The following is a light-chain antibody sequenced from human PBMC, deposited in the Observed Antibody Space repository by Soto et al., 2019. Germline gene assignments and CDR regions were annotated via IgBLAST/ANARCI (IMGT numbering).Light chain of an antibody. CDR2: TTN. CDR1: SSNIGTSS. CDR3: CSYAGSSTFV. V-gene: IGLV1-44*01. J-gene: IGLJ1*01. Sequence: QSVLTQPHSASGTPGQRVTISCSGSSSNIGTSSVHWFQQLPGTAPKLLISTTNQRPSGVPERFSGSKSGTSASLAISGLQSEDEADYYCCSYAGSSTFVFGTGTKVTVL.